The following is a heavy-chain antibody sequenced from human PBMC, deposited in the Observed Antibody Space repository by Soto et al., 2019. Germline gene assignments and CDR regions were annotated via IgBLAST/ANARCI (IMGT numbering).Heavy chain of an antibody. Sequence: EASVKVSCKASGYTFTGYYMHWVRQAPGQGLEWMGWINPNSGGTNYAQKFQGRVTMTRDTSISTAYMELSSLRAEDTAVYYCARGFSAGKGSPPDFWGQGSLVTVSS. J-gene: IGHJ4*02. V-gene: IGHV1-2*02. CDR3: ARGFSAGKGSPPDF. CDR1: GYTFTGYY. CDR2: INPNSGGT. D-gene: IGHD6-13*01.